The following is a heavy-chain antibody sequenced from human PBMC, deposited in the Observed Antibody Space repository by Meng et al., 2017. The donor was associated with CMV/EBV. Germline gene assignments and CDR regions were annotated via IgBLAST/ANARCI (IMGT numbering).Heavy chain of an antibody. J-gene: IGHJ5*02. CDR3: ARGGVGSLIRWFDP. Sequence: SETLSLTCTVSGGSISSYYWSWIRQPPGKGLEWIGYIYYSGSTNYNPSLKSRVTISVDTSKNQFSLKLSSVTAADTAVYYCARGGVGSLIRWFDPWGQGTLVTVSS. D-gene: IGHD2-15*01. V-gene: IGHV4-59*01. CDR2: IYYSGST. CDR1: GGSISSYY.